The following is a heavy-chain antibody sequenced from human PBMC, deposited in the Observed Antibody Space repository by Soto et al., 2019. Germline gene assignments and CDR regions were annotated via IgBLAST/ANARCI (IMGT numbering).Heavy chain of an antibody. J-gene: IGHJ4*02. V-gene: IGHV4-30-4*01. CDR2: IYYSGST. D-gene: IGHD3-22*01. CDR3: ARARITMIVVTL. Sequence: SETLSLTCTVSGGSISSGDYYWSWIRQPPGKGLEWIGYIYYSGSTYYNPSLKSRVTISVDTSKNQFSLKLSSVTAADTAAYYCARARITMIVVTLWGQGTLVTVSS. CDR1: GGSISSGDYY.